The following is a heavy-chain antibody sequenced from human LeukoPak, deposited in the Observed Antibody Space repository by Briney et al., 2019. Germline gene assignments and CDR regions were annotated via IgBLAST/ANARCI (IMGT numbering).Heavy chain of an antibody. Sequence: PGGSLRLPCAASGFTFSSYGMHWVRQAPGKGLEWVAVISYDGSNKYYADSVKGRFTISRDNSKNTLYLQMNSLRAEDTAVYYCAKVGSTLEWEFVGHFDYWGQGTLVTVSS. CDR3: AKVGSTLEWEFVGHFDY. J-gene: IGHJ4*02. V-gene: IGHV3-30*18. CDR1: GFTFSSYG. CDR2: ISYDGSNK. D-gene: IGHD3-3*01.